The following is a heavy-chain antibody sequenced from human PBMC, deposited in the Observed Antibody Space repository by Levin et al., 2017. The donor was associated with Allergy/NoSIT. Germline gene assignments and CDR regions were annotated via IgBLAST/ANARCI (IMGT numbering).Heavy chain of an antibody. J-gene: IGHJ5*02. V-gene: IGHV5-51*01. CDR3: ARHSRYCTNGVCYYNWFDP. CDR1: GYIFTGYW. Sequence: KVSCKGSGYIFTGYWIAWVRQMPGKGLEWMGIIYPDNSDTRYSPSFQGQVTMSADKSISTAYLQWSSLKASDTAIYYCARHSRYCTNGVCYYNWFDPWGQGTLVTVSS. D-gene: IGHD2-8*01. CDR2: IYPDNSDT.